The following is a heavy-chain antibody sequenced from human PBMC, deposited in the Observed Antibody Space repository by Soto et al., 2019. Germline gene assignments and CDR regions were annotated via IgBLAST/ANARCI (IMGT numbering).Heavy chain of an antibody. V-gene: IGHV1-8*01. CDR2: MNPNSGNT. CDR3: ARGRAAAGTIWFYP. CDR1: GYTFTSYD. J-gene: IGHJ5*02. Sequence: ASVKVSCKASGYTFTSYDINWVLQATGQGLEWMGWMNPNSGNTGYAQKFQGRVTMTRNTSISTAYMELSSLRSEDTAVYYCARGRAAAGTIWFYPWGKGNLVTVYS. D-gene: IGHD6-13*01.